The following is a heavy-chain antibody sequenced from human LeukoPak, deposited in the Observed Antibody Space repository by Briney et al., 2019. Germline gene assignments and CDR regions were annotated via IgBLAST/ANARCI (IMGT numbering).Heavy chain of an antibody. Sequence: GGSLRLSCAASGFTFSSYGMHWVRQAPGKGLEWVAFIRYDGSNKYYADSVKGRFTISRDNSKNTLYLQMNSLRAEDTAVYYCAKDRYSGSYYVAFDIWGQGTMVTVSS. J-gene: IGHJ3*02. D-gene: IGHD1-26*01. V-gene: IGHV3-30*02. CDR3: AKDRYSGSYYVAFDI. CDR2: IRYDGSNK. CDR1: GFTFSSYG.